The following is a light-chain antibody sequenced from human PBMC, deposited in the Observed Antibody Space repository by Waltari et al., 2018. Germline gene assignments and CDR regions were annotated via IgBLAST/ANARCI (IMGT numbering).Light chain of an antibody. V-gene: IGKV3-15*01. Sequence: EIVMTQSPATLSVSPGERATLSCRASQSVSSNLAWYQQKPGQAPRLLIYGASTRATGIPARFSGSGSGTEFTLTISSMQSEDFAFYYCQQYNNWPPGSPFGQGTKVEIK. CDR2: GAS. J-gene: IGKJ1*01. CDR3: QQYNNWPPGSP. CDR1: QSVSSN.